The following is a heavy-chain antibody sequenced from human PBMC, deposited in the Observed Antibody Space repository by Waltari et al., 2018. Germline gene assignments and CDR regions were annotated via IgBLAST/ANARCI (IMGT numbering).Heavy chain of an antibody. CDR1: GGSISSHY. V-gene: IGHV4-59*11. Sequence: QVQLQESGPGLVKPSETLSLTCTVSGGSISSHYWSWIRQPPGKGLEWIGYIYYSGSTNYNPSLKSRVTISVDTSKNQFSLKLSSVTAADTAVYYCARGGYVDIVAPIDYWGQGTLVTVSS. J-gene: IGHJ4*02. D-gene: IGHD5-12*01. CDR2: IYYSGST. CDR3: ARGGYVDIVAPIDY.